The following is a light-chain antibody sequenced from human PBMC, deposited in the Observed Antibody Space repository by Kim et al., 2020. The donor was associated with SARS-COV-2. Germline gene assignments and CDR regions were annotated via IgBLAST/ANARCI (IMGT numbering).Light chain of an antibody. Sequence: EIVLTQSPDTLSLSPGERATLSCRASQSVSSNYLAWYQQRPGQTPRLLIYGASSRATGIPDRFSGSGSGTDFSLTISRLEPEDVAVYYCQQYGGSPLTFGPGTKVDIK. J-gene: IGKJ3*01. V-gene: IGKV3-20*01. CDR3: QQYGGSPLT. CDR2: GAS. CDR1: QSVSSNY.